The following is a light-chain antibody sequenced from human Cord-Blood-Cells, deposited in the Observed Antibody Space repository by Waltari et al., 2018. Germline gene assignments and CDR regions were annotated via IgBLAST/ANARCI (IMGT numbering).Light chain of an antibody. V-gene: IGKV1-5*03. CDR3: QKYNSYLIT. CDR2: TAS. J-gene: IGKJ5*01. CDR1: QSISSW. Sequence: DIQMTQSPSTLSASVGDRVTITCRASQSISSWLAWYQQKPGKAHKLLIYTASSLESGVPSRFRGSRSGTEFTLTISSLQPDDFETYYCQKYNSYLITFGQGTRLEIK.